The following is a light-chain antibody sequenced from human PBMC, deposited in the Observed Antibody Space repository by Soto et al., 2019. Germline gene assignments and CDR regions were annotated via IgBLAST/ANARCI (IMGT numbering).Light chain of an antibody. CDR3: QKYDNVPRT. J-gene: IGKJ1*01. CDR2: AAS. V-gene: IGKV1-27*01. CDR1: QGISNY. Sequence: DIQMTQSPSSLSASVGDRVTITCRASQGISNYLAWYQQKPGKVPKLLIYAASTLQSGVPSRVSGSGSGTDFTLTITSLHPEDFASYYCQKYDNVPRTFGQGTKVEVK.